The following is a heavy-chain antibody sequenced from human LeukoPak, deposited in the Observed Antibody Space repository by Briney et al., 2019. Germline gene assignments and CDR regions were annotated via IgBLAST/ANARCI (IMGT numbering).Heavy chain of an antibody. V-gene: IGHV3-53*01. D-gene: IGHD2-8*01. CDR1: GFTVSRNS. J-gene: IGHJ4*02. CDR2: VYSGGST. Sequence: PGGSLRLSCAASGFTVSRNSMSWVRQAPGKGLEWVSVVYSGGSTYYADSVKGRFTISRDNSKNTLYLQMNSLRAEDTAVYYCAGTYCTNGVCYTAGTFDYWGQGTLVTVSS. CDR3: AGTYCTNGVCYTAGTFDY.